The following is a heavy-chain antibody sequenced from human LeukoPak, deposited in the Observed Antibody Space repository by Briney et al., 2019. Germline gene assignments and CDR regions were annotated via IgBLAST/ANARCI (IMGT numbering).Heavy chain of an antibody. D-gene: IGHD4-17*01. CDR2: IGFRGDT. J-gene: IGHJ4*02. Sequence: GGSLRLSCEASGFTFSNSAMTWVRRPPGKGLGWVSGIGFRGDTYYADSVKGRFTNSRDNSKNTLYLQMTSLRADDTAVYYCARGGNYGDYSHWGQGTQVTVSS. CDR3: ARGGNYGDYSH. CDR1: GFTFSNSA. V-gene: IGHV3-23*01.